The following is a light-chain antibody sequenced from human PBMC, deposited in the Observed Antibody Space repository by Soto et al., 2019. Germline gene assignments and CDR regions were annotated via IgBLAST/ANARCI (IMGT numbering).Light chain of an antibody. CDR1: QDISTY. Sequence: DIQMTQSPSSLSASVGDRVTITCQASQDISTYLNWYQQKPGKAPKLLIYDASNLETGVPSRFSGGGSGTDFTFTISSLQSEDIATYYCQQCDQIPLTFGQGTRLEIK. CDR3: QQCDQIPLT. CDR2: DAS. J-gene: IGKJ5*01. V-gene: IGKV1-33*01.